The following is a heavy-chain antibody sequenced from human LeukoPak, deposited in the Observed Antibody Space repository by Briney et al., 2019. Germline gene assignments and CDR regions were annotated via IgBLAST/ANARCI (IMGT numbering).Heavy chain of an antibody. CDR1: GFSFSDDY. CDR3: AKSRSPGFDY. CDR2: SSGRGGST. D-gene: IGHD1-14*01. J-gene: IGHJ4*02. Sequence: GGSLRLSCAASGFSFSDDYMTWIRQAPGKGLEWISASSGRGGSTYYADSVKGRFTISRDNAKNTLYLQMNSLRAEDTAVYYCAKSRSPGFDYWGQGTLVTVSS. V-gene: IGHV3-23*01.